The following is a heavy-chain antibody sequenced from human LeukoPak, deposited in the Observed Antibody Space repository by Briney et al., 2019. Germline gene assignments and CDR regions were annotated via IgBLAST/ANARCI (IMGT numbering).Heavy chain of an antibody. V-gene: IGHV3-73*01. Sequence: SGGSLRLSCAASGFTFGVYAMHWVRQPPGKGLEWVGRIRSRANSYTTAFAASVKGRFTISRDDSKNTALLQMNSLKTDDTAVYYCTRLVVGDAFDVWGQGTTVTVSS. J-gene: IGHJ3*01. CDR1: GFTFGVYA. D-gene: IGHD2-15*01. CDR2: IRSRANSYTT. CDR3: TRLVVGDAFDV.